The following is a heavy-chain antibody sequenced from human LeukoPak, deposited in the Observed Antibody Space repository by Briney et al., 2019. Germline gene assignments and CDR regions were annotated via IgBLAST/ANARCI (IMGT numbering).Heavy chain of an antibody. CDR2: ISGSGGST. D-gene: IGHD6-19*01. Sequence: GGSLRLSCAASGFTFSCYAMSWVRQAPGKGLEWVSAISGSGGSTYYADSVKGRFTISRDNSKNTLYLQMNSLRAEDTAVYYCAKDREYSSGWYALGVFDYWGQGTLVTVSS. CDR3: AKDREYSSGWYALGVFDY. J-gene: IGHJ4*02. V-gene: IGHV3-23*01. CDR1: GFTFSCYA.